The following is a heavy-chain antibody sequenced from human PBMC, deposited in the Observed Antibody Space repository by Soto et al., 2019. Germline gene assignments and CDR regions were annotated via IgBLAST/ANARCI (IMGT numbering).Heavy chain of an antibody. V-gene: IGHV1-24*01. CDR2: FDPEDGET. CDR3: ANMRAVAGGFPFDY. CDR1: GYTLTELS. J-gene: IGHJ4*02. D-gene: IGHD6-19*01. Sequence: GASVKVSCKVSGYTLTELSMHWVRQAPGKGLEWMGGFDPEDGETIYAQKFQGRVTMTEDTSTDTAYMELSSLRSEDTAVYYCANMRAVAGGFPFDYCGQGSLVTVSS.